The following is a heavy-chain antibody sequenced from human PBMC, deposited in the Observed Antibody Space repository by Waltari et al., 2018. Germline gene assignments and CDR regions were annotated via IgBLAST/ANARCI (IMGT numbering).Heavy chain of an antibody. CDR1: GATSSSYP. V-gene: IGHV1-69*04. CDR2: IIPILGIA. J-gene: IGHJ4*02. Sequence: VQRVHPGPEVRRPGSPVRVSCKPPGATSSSYPSSWCHQAPGQGLEWMGGIIPILGIANYAQKFQGRVTITADESTSTAYMELSSLRSEDTAVYYCARDIEYSSSFFDYWGQGTLVTVSS. CDR3: ARDIEYSSSFFDY. D-gene: IGHD6-6*01.